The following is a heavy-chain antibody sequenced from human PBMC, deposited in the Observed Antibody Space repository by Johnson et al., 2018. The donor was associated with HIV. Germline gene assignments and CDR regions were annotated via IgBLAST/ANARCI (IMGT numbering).Heavy chain of an antibody. CDR1: GFTFSDYY. CDR3: ARVRTAAGFDAFDI. Sequence: VQLVESGGGVVQPGRSLRLSCAASGFTFSDYYMSWIRQAPGKGLEWVSAISGSGGSTYYADSVKGRFTISRDNSENSLYLQMNRLRAEDTALYYCARVRTAAGFDAFDIWGQGTMVTVSS. D-gene: IGHD6-13*01. V-gene: IGHV3-23*04. J-gene: IGHJ3*02. CDR2: ISGSGGST.